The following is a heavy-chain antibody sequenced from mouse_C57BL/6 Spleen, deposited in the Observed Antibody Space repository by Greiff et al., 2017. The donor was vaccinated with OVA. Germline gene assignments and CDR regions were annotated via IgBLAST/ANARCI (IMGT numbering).Heavy chain of an antibody. CDR1: GYTFTDYY. J-gene: IGHJ4*01. Sequence: EVQLQQSGPELVKPGASVKISCKASGYTFTDYYMNWVKQSHGKSLEWIGDINPNNGGTSYNQKFKGKATLTVDKSSSTAYMELRSLTSEDSAVYYCARVDDYYAMDYWGQGTSVTVSS. V-gene: IGHV1-26*01. CDR3: ARVDDYYAMDY. CDR2: INPNNGGT.